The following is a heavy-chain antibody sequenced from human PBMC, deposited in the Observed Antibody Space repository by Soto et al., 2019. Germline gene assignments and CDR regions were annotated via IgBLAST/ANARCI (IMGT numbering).Heavy chain of an antibody. CDR2: MNPNNGNT. J-gene: IGHJ4*02. V-gene: IGHV1-8*01. Sequence: ASVKVSCKASGYTFTSYDINWVRLATGQGLEWMGWMNPNNGNTAYAQKFQGRVTMTRDTSKSTAFMELSSLTSEDTAVYYCARGPRNWGVDYWGQGTLVTVS. D-gene: IGHD7-27*01. CDR1: GYTFTSYD. CDR3: ARGPRNWGVDY.